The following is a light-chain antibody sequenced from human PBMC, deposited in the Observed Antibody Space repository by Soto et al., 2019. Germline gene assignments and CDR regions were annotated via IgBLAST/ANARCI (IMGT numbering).Light chain of an antibody. J-gene: IGKJ1*01. CDR3: QQSYSTPPA. V-gene: IGKV1-39*01. Sequence: PLSVSPGDRAPLSCRASQSISSNLAWYQQKPGKAPKLLIYAASSLATGVPLRFSGSGSGTDFTLTISSLQPEDFATYYCQQSYSTPPAFGQGTKVDIK. CDR2: AAS. CDR1: QSISSN.